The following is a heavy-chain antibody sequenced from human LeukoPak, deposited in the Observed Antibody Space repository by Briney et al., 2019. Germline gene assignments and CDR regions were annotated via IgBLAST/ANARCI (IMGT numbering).Heavy chain of an antibody. D-gene: IGHD1-1*01. CDR2: ISGGGNT. Sequence: GGSLRLSCAASGFTFSNYAMSWVRQAPGKGLEWVSTISGGGNTFYADSVKGRFTISRDNSKNTAYLQMNSQRAENSALYYCAKDGQLGSSDAFDIWGRGRMVTVSS. CDR1: GFTFSNYA. J-gene: IGHJ3*02. CDR3: AKDGQLGSSDAFDI. V-gene: IGHV3-23*01.